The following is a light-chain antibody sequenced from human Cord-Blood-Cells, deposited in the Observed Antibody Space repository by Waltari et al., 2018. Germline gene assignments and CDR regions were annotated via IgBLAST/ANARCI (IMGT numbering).Light chain of an antibody. Sequence: QSVLTQPPSVSGAPGQRVTISCTGSRSNIGAGSYVHWYQQLPGTAPKLLIYGNSNRPSGVPDRFSGSKSGTSASLAITGLQAEDEADYYCQSYDSSLSGSVFGGGTKLTVL. CDR3: QSYDSSLSGSV. V-gene: IGLV1-40*01. CDR2: GNS. CDR1: RSNIGAGSY. J-gene: IGLJ3*02.